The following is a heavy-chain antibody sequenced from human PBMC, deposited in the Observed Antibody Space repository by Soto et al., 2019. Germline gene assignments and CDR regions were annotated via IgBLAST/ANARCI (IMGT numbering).Heavy chain of an antibody. J-gene: IGHJ4*02. Sequence: GGSLRLSCAASGFTFSSYTMNWVRQAPGKGLEWVSSITSFSTIYYADSVKGRFTISRDNAKNSLYLQMNSLRDEDTAVYFCARPGDYDSSGYTKDFWGQGTLVTVSS. CDR3: ARPGDYDSSGYTKDF. D-gene: IGHD3-22*01. CDR1: GFTFSSYT. V-gene: IGHV3-48*02. CDR2: ITSFSTI.